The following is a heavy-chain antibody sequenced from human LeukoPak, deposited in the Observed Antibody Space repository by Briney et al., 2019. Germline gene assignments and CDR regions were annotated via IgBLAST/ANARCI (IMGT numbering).Heavy chain of an antibody. D-gene: IGHD6-13*01. CDR1: GYSFTSYL. V-gene: IGHV5-51*01. J-gene: IGHJ4*02. CDR2: IYAGDSDT. Sequence: GESLKICCKGSGYSFTSYLIGWGRQMPGKGLEWGWIIYAGDSDTRYSPFFQGQVTISADKSISTAYLQWSSLKASDTAMYYCARHGSPLQQLVLSCWGQGTLVTVSS. CDR3: ARHGSPLQQLVLSC.